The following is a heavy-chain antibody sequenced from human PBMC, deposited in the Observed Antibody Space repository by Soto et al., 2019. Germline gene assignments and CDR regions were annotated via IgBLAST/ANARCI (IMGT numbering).Heavy chain of an antibody. V-gene: IGHV4-61*01. CDR1: GGSVSSGSYC. J-gene: IGHJ6*02. D-gene: IGHD2-2*01. CDR3: ARDRRVVVPGASKYGMDV. CDR2: ICSSGST. Sequence: SETLSLTCTVSGGSVSSGSYCWSWIRQPPGKGLEWIAYICSSGSTNYNPSLKSRVTISVDTSKNQFSLKLSSVTAADTAVYYCARDRRVVVPGASKYGMDVWGQGTTATVSS.